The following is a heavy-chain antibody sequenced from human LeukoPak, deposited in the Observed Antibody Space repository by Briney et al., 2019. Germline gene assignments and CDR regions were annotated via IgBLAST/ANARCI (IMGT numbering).Heavy chain of an antibody. CDR3: ARVGFGEFLLSRKYYYYMEV. D-gene: IGHD3-10*01. Sequence: PGGSLRLSCAASGFTFSSYWMSWVRQAPGKGLEWVANIKQDGSEKYYVDSVKGRFTISRDNAKNSLYLQMNSLRAEDTAVYYCARVGFGEFLLSRKYYYYMEVWGKGTTVTVSS. CDR2: IKQDGSEK. V-gene: IGHV3-7*01. J-gene: IGHJ6*03. CDR1: GFTFSSYW.